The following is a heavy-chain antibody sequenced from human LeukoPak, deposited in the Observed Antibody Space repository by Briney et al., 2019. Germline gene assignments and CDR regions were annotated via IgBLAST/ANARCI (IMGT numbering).Heavy chain of an antibody. V-gene: IGHV3-74*01. CDR1: GFTFSSYW. Sequence: GGSLRLSCAASGFTFSSYWMHWVRHAPGKGLVWVSRINSDGSSPTYADSVKGGFTISRDNAKNTLYLQMNSLRAEDTAVYYCARTHDSYDYWGQGTLVTVSS. CDR3: ARTHDSYDY. J-gene: IGHJ4*02. CDR2: INSDGSSP. D-gene: IGHD2-21*02.